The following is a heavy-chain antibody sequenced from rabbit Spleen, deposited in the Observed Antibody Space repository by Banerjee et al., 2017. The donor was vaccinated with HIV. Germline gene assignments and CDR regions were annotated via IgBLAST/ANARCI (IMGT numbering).Heavy chain of an antibody. V-gene: IGHV1S40*01. CDR1: GFSLSNNYY. D-gene: IGHD4-2*01. CDR3: GRNRNYALDL. Sequence: QSLQESGGGLVKPGGTLTLTCKASGFSLSNNYYMCWVRQAPGKGLEWIACIDIGSSGFTYFASWAKGRFTISKTSSTTVTLQMTSLTAADTATYFCGRNRNYALDLWGPGTLVTVS. J-gene: IGHJ4*01. CDR2: IDIGSSGFT.